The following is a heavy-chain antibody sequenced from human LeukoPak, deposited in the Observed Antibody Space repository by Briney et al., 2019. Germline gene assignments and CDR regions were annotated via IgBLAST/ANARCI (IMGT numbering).Heavy chain of an antibody. V-gene: IGHV3-21*01. Sequence: GSLRLSCAASGFTFSSYSMNWVRQAPGKGLEWVSSISSSSSYIYYADSVKGRFTISRDNAKNSLYLQMNSLRAEDTAVYYCARDKLAVAGSADYWGQGTLVTVSS. D-gene: IGHD6-19*01. CDR1: GFTFSSYS. CDR2: ISSSSSYI. J-gene: IGHJ4*02. CDR3: ARDKLAVAGSADY.